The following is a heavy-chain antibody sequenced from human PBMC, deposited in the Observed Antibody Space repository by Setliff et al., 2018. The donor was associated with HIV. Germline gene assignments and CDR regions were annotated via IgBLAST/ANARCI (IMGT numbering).Heavy chain of an antibody. V-gene: IGHV4-38-2*01. Sequence: PSETLSLTCAVSGYSISSGYYWGWIRQPPGKGLEWIGSIYHSGSTYYNPSLKSRVIISVDTSKNQFSLKLSSVTAADTAVYYCARSRPFFDIWGQGTMVTVSS. CDR2: IYHSGST. J-gene: IGHJ3*02. CDR3: ARSRPFFDI. CDR1: GYSISSGYY.